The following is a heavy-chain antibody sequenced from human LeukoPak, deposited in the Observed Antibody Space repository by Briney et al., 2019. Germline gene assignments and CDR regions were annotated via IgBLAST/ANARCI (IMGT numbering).Heavy chain of an antibody. CDR1: GGSFSGYY. V-gene: IGHV4-34*01. J-gene: IGHJ5*02. CDR3: AREGEQQLVHIWFDP. CDR2: INHSGST. Sequence: SETLSLTCAVYGGSFSGYYWSWIRQPPGKGLEWIGEINHSGSTNYNPSLKSRVTISVDTSENQFSLKLSSVTAADTAVYYCAREGEQQLVHIWFDPWGQGTLVTVSS. D-gene: IGHD6-13*01.